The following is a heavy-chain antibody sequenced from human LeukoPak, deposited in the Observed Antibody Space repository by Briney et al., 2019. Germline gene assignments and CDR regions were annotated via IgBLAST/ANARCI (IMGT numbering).Heavy chain of an antibody. CDR3: ASNVCSNQPAGYYYYYYYMDV. J-gene: IGHJ6*03. CDR2: IIPIFGTA. V-gene: IGHV1-69*05. Sequence: SVKVSCKASGCTFSSYAISWVRQAPGQGLEWMGGIIPIFGTANYAQKFQGRVTITTDESTSTAYMELNSLRSGDTAVYYCASNVCSNQPAGYYYYYYYMDVWGKGTTVTVSS. CDR1: GCTFSSYA. D-gene: IGHD2-2*01.